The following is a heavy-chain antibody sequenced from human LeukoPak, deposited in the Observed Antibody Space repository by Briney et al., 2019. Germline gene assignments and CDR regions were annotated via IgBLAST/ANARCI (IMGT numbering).Heavy chain of an antibody. D-gene: IGHD4-17*01. CDR3: ARESTVTTNEENWFDP. CDR2: IYYSGST. V-gene: IGHV4-30-4*08. CDR1: GGSISSGDYC. Sequence: PSETLSLTCTVSGGSISSGDYCWSWIRQPPGKGLEWIGYIYYSGSTYYNPSLKSRVTISVDTSKNQFSLKLSSVTAADTAVYYCARESTVTTNEENWFDPWGQGTLVTVSS. J-gene: IGHJ5*02.